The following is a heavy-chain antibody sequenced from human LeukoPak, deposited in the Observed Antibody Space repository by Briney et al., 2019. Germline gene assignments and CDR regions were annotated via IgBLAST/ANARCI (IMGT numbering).Heavy chain of an antibody. CDR2: IYYSGST. Sequence: SETLSLTCTVSGGSISSSSYYWGWIRQPPGKGLEWIGSIYYSGSTYYNPSLKSRVTISVDTSKNQFSLKLSSVTAADTAVYYCARRIRDPIRDYYYMDVWGKGTTVTVSS. CDR3: ARRIRDPIRDYYYMDV. D-gene: IGHD5-12*01. CDR1: GGSISSSSYY. J-gene: IGHJ6*03. V-gene: IGHV4-39*01.